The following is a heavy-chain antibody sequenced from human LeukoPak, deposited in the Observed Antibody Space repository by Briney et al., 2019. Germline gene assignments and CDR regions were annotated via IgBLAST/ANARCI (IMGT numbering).Heavy chain of an antibody. CDR3: ANSRPWDYGNHGRAYFDL. D-gene: IGHD4-11*01. Sequence: PGGSLRLSCAASGFTFSSYAMSWVRQAPGKGLEWVSAISENGGTTYHADSVKGRFTISRDNSKNTLYLQMNSLRAEDTAVYFCANSRPWDYGNHGRAYFDLWGRGTLVTVSS. J-gene: IGHJ2*01. CDR2: ISENGGTT. V-gene: IGHV3-23*01. CDR1: GFTFSSYA.